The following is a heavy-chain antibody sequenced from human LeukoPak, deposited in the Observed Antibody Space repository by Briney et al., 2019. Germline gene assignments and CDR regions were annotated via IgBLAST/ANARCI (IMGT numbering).Heavy chain of an antibody. CDR1: GFTFSSYG. Sequence: GRSLRLSCAASGFTFSSYGMHWIRQAPGKGLEWVSYISSSGSTIYYADSVKGRFTISRDNAKNSLYLQMNSLRAEDTAVYYCARDGSIAWTTYYFDYWGQGTLVTVSS. CDR2: ISSSGSTI. CDR3: ARDGSIAWTTYYFDY. J-gene: IGHJ4*02. D-gene: IGHD2/OR15-2a*01. V-gene: IGHV3-48*04.